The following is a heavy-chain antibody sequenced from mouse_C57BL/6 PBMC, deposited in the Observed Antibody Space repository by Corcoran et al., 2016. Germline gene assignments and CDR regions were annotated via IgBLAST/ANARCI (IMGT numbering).Heavy chain of an antibody. V-gene: IGHV6-3*01. J-gene: IGHJ3*01. CDR2: IRLKSDNYAT. CDR1: GFTFSNYW. CDR3: TGGFAY. Sequence: EVKLEESGGGLVQPGGSMKLSCVASGFTFSNYWMNWVRQSPEKGLEWVAQIRLKSDNYATHYAESVNGRFTISRDDSKSSVYLQMNNVRAEDTGIYYCTGGFAYWGQGTLVTVSA.